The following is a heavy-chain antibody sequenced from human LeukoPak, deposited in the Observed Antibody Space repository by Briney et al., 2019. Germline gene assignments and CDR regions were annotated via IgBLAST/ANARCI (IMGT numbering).Heavy chain of an antibody. CDR3: ARVNGYYDMLAGGSVAFDI. CDR1: GGTFSTYA. Sequence: PVKGSCKASGGTFSTYAISCVRQAPGHELEWMGGIIPIFGTAKYAQKFQGTVTITADKSTSTAYMKLSSPRSECTAVYYGARVNGYYDMLAGGSVAFDIWGQGTMVTVSS. J-gene: IGHJ3*02. CDR2: IIPIFGTA. D-gene: IGHD3-9*01. V-gene: IGHV1-69*06.